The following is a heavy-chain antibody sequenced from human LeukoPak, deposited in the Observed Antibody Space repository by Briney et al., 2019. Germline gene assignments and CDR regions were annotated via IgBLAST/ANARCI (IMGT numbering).Heavy chain of an antibody. Sequence: GASVKVSCKASGYTFTGYYIRWVRQAPGQGLQWMGWINPNSGFAHYPQNFQGRLTMTRDTSISTVYMELSRLRSDDTAVYYCARGQQWLEAFDYWGLGTLVTVSS. CDR3: ARGQQWLEAFDY. D-gene: IGHD6-19*01. CDR2: INPNSGFA. J-gene: IGHJ4*02. CDR1: GYTFTGYY. V-gene: IGHV1-2*02.